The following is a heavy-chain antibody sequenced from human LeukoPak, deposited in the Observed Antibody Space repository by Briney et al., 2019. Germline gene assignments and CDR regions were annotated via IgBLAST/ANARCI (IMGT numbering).Heavy chain of an antibody. J-gene: IGHJ4*02. CDR2: INAYNGNT. Sequence: ASVKVSCKASGYTFTSYCISWVRQAPGQGLEWMGWINAYNGNTNYAQKLQGRVTMTTDTSTSTAYMELRSLRSDDTAVYFCAYCSSTSCNPPTLDYWGQGTLVTVSS. CDR3: AYCSSTSCNPPTLDY. D-gene: IGHD2-2*01. CDR1: GYTFTSYC. V-gene: IGHV1-18*01.